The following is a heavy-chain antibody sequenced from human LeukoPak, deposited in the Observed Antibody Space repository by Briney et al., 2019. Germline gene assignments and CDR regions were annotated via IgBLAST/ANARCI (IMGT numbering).Heavy chain of an antibody. D-gene: IGHD2-21*01. CDR3: AIFPFDY. J-gene: IGHJ4*02. CDR2: ISYDGSNK. V-gene: IGHV3-30*03. CDR1: GFTFSSYG. Sequence: GGSLRLSCAASGFTFSSYGMHWVRQAPGKGLEWVAVISYDGSNKYYADSVKGRFTISRDNSKNTLYLQMNSLRAEGTAVYYCAIFPFDYWGQGTLVTVSS.